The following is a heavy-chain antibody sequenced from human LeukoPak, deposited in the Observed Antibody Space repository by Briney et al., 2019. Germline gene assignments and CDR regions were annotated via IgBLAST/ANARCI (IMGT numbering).Heavy chain of an antibody. CDR1: GGSFSGYY. Sequence: PSETLSLTCAVYGGSFSGYYWSWIRQPPGKGLEWIGEINHSGSTNYNPSLKSRVTISVDTSKNQFSLKLSSVTAADTAVYYCARAARRSYYNGWGQGTLVTVFS. CDR2: INHSGST. D-gene: IGHD3-10*01. J-gene: IGHJ4*02. V-gene: IGHV4-34*01. CDR3: ARAARRSYYNG.